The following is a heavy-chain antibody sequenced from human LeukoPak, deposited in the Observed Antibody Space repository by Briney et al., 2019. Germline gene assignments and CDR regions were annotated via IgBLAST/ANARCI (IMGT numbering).Heavy chain of an antibody. J-gene: IGHJ4*02. CDR3: ATGGGFYYGH. V-gene: IGHV3-33*08. CDR2: AQGDGRLQ. Sequence: GGSLRLSCVGSGFTSIAYALTWVRQAPGKGLEWVAAAQGDGRLQYYADSVKGRFTISKDISKSTLYVQMNSLRAEDTAVYYCATGGGFYYGHWGQGTLVTVSS. D-gene: IGHD3-22*01. CDR1: GFTSIAYA.